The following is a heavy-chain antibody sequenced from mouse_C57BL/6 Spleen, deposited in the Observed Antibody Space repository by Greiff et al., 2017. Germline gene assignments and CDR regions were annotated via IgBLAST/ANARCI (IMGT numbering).Heavy chain of an antibody. V-gene: IGHV1-20*01. D-gene: IGHD2-1*01. CDR2: INPYNGDT. J-gene: IGHJ2*01. CDR1: GYSFTGYF. Sequence: EVQGVESGPELVKPGDSVKISCKASGYSFTGYFMNWVMQSHGKSLEWIGRINPYNGDTFYNQKFKGKATLTVDKSSSTAHMELRSLTSEDSAVYYCARGIYYGNSYYFDYWGQGTTLTVSS. CDR3: ARGIYYGNSYYFDY.